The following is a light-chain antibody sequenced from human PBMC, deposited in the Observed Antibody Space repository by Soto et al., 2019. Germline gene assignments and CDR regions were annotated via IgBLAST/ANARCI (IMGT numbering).Light chain of an antibody. CDR1: SSDVGGYNY. Sequence: QSALTQPASVSGSPGQSITISCTGTSSDVGGYNYVSWYQQHPGKAPKLMIYDVSNQPSGVSNRFSGSKSGNTASLTISGLQAEDEDDDYCSSYTSSSTLVVFGGGTKLTVL. CDR2: DVS. J-gene: IGLJ2*01. CDR3: SSYTSSSTLVV. V-gene: IGLV2-14*01.